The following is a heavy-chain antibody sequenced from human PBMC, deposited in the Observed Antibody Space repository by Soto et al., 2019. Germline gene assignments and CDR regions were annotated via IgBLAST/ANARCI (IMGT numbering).Heavy chain of an antibody. J-gene: IGHJ6*02. CDR3: ARVSRGYYYYGMDV. Sequence: PSETLSLTCAVSGGSISSSNWWSWVRPPPGKGLEWIGEIYHSGSTSYNPSPKSRVTISVDKSKNQFSLKLSSVTAADTAVYYCARVSRGYYYYGMDVWGQGTTVTVSS. CDR2: IYHSGST. V-gene: IGHV4-4*02. D-gene: IGHD3-10*01. CDR1: GGSISSSNW.